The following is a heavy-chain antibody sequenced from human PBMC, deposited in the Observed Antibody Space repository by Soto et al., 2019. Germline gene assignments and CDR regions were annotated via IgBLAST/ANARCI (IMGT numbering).Heavy chain of an antibody. Sequence: GGSLRLSCAASGFTFSTYAMTWVRQAPGKGLEWVSAISASGGSTYYADSVKGRFTISRDNSKNTLYLQMNSLRAEDTAVYYCASTVDSSGYMFDYWGQGTLVTVSS. CDR1: GFTFSTYA. J-gene: IGHJ4*02. CDR3: ASTVDSSGYMFDY. V-gene: IGHV3-23*01. D-gene: IGHD3-22*01. CDR2: ISASGGST.